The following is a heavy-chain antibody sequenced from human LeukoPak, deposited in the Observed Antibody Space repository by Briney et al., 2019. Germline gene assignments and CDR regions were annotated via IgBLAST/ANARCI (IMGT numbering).Heavy chain of an antibody. D-gene: IGHD3-10*01. CDR2: IYYSGST. CDR1: GGSISSYY. Sequence: SETLSLTCTVSGGSISSYYWSWIRQPPGKGLEWIGYIYYSGSTNYNPSLKGRVTISVDTSKNQFSLKLSPVTAADTAVYYCARSDGSGSYYGWFDPWGQGTLVTVSS. J-gene: IGHJ5*02. CDR3: ARSDGSGSYYGWFDP. V-gene: IGHV4-59*08.